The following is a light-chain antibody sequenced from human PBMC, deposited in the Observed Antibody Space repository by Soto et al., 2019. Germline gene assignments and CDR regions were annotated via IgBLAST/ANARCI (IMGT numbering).Light chain of an antibody. V-gene: IGKV3-11*01. Sequence: EIVLTQSPATLSLSPGERATLSCRASQSVTTYLSWYQQKPGQAPRLLIYDASNRATDIPDRFSGSGSGTDYTLTISSLEPEYFAVYYCQHRGNWPRTFGQGTKLEI. CDR1: QSVTTY. CDR2: DAS. J-gene: IGKJ2*01. CDR3: QHRGNWPRT.